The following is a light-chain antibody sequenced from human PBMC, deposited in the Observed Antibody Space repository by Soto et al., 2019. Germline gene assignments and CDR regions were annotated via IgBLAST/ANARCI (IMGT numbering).Light chain of an antibody. CDR2: AAS. CDR3: EQSYSTLVT. CDR1: QSISSY. J-gene: IGKJ2*01. Sequence: DIPMTQSPSSLSASVGDRVTITCRESQSISSYLNWYQQKPGTAPELLIYAASSLQSGVPSRFSGSESGTDFTLNISSLQPEVFATYYCEQSYSTLVTFGQGTKLQIK. V-gene: IGKV1-39*01.